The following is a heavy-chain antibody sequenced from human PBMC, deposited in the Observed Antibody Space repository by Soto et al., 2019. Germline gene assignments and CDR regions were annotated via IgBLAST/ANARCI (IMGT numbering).Heavy chain of an antibody. Sequence: QVQLVESGGGVVQPGRSLRLSCAASGFTFSSYAMHWVRQAPGKGLEWVAVISYDGSNKYYADSVKGRFTISRDNSKNTRYRQMSSLRAEDTAVYYCARGPYDILTGVDYWGQGTLVTVSS. V-gene: IGHV3-30-3*01. CDR2: ISYDGSNK. J-gene: IGHJ4*02. D-gene: IGHD3-9*01. CDR3: ARGPYDILTGVDY. CDR1: GFTFSSYA.